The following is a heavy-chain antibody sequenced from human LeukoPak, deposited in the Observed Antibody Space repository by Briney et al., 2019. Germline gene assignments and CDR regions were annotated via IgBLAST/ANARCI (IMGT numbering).Heavy chain of an antibody. CDR3: ARHTTPKSYYYDSSGYTDY. D-gene: IGHD3-22*01. CDR2: IYPGDSDT. Sequence: ESPKISCKGSGYSFTSYWIGWVRQMPGKGLEWMGIIYPGDSDTRYSPSFQGQVTISADKSISTAYLQWSSLKASDTAMYYCARHTTPKSYYYDSSGYTDYWGQGTLVTVSS. V-gene: IGHV5-51*01. CDR1: GYSFTSYW. J-gene: IGHJ4*02.